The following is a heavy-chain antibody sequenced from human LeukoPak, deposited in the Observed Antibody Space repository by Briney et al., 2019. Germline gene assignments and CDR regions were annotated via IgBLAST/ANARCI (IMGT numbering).Heavy chain of an antibody. Sequence: SVKVSCKASGGTFSNYAISWVRQAPGQGLEWMGRIIPILDITDYAQKFRGRVTITADKSTSTAYMELSSLRSDDTAVYHCARDDYGGALGYWGQGTLVTVSS. V-gene: IGHV1-69*04. CDR1: GGTFSNYA. J-gene: IGHJ4*02. CDR3: ARDDYGGALGY. CDR2: IIPILDIT. D-gene: IGHD4-23*01.